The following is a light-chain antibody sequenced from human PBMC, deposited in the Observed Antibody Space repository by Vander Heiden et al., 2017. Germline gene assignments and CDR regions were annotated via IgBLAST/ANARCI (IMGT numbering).Light chain of an antibody. J-gene: IGLJ2*01. CDR1: NIGIKS. CDR3: QVWDSTSGHVV. CDR2: DDN. V-gene: IGLV3-21*02. Sequence: SYVLTQPPSVSVAPGQPARITCGGDNIGIKSVHWYQQKPGQAPVLVVHDDNFRPSGIPERVSGSKSGNTATLIINRVEAGDEADYYCQVWDSTSGHVVFGGGTKLTVL.